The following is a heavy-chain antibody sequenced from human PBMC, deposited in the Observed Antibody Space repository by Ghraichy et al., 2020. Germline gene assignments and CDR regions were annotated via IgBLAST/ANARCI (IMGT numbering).Heavy chain of an antibody. D-gene: IGHD5-24*01. V-gene: IGHV3-74*01. CDR2: INSDGIST. Sequence: ETLSLTCAASGFTFSSYWMYWVRQAPGKGLVWVSRINSDGISTNYADSVKGRFTISRDNAKNTLYLQMNSLSAEDTAVYYCVRVQRWANENDYWGQGTLVTVSS. CDR1: GFTFSSYW. J-gene: IGHJ4*02. CDR3: VRVQRWANENDY.